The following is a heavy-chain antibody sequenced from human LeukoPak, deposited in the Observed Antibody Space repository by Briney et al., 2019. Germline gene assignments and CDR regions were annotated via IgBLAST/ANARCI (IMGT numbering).Heavy chain of an antibody. CDR2: TYYRSKWYN. D-gene: IGHD5-12*01. Sequence: WVRQSPARGLEWXGRTYYRSKWYNDYAVSVKSRITINPDTSKNQFSLQLNSVTPEDTAVYYCAREYSGYDLENWFDPWGQGTLVTVSS. CDR3: AREYSGYDLENWFDP. V-gene: IGHV6-1*01. J-gene: IGHJ5*02.